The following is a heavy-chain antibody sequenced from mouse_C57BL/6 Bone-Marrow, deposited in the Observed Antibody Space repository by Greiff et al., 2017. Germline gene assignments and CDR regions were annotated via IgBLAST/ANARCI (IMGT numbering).Heavy chain of an antibody. CDR3: SRPAFYSNDLAWFAY. Sequence: EVKLVESGGGLVQPGGSLKLSCAASGFTFSDYGMHWVRQAPEKGLEWVAYISSGSSTIYYADTVKGRFTISRDNAKNTLFLQMSSLRSEDTAMYYCSRPAFYSNDLAWFAYWGQGTLVTVSA. CDR1: GFTFSDYG. J-gene: IGHJ3*01. CDR2: ISSGSSTI. D-gene: IGHD2-12*01. V-gene: IGHV5-17*01.